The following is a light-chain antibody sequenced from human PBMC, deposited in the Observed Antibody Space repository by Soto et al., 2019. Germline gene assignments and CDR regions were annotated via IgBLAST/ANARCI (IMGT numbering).Light chain of an antibody. J-gene: IGKJ2*01. Sequence: DIQMTQSPSSLSASVGDRVTITCRASQSISQYLAWYQQKPGKAPKLLIYDASSLEGGIPSRLSGSGSGTKFTLTISSLQPADFATYYCQQYNSESTFGQGTKVDIK. CDR2: DAS. CDR3: QQYNSEST. V-gene: IGKV1-5*01. CDR1: QSISQY.